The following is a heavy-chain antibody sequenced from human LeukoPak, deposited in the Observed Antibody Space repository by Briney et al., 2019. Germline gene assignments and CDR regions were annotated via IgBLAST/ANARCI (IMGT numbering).Heavy chain of an antibody. Sequence: PGGSLRLSCAASGFTFDDYAMHWVRHAPGKGLEWVSGISWNSGSIGYADSVKGRFTISRDNAKNSLYLQMNSLRAEDTAVYYCARDGATGYSYGYNWGQGTLVTVSS. CDR3: ARDGATGYSYGYN. CDR1: GFTFDDYA. V-gene: IGHV3-9*01. J-gene: IGHJ4*02. CDR2: ISWNSGSI. D-gene: IGHD5-18*01.